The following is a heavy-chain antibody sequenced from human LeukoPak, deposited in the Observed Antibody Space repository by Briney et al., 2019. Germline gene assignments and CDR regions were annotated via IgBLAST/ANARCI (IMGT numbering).Heavy chain of an antibody. Sequence: ASVKVSCKVSVYTLTELSMHWVRQAPGKGLEWMGGFDPEDGETIYAQKFQGRVTMTPDTSTDTAYMELSSLRSEDTAVYYCATDLFHTAMVTYWGQGTLVTVSS. J-gene: IGHJ4*02. D-gene: IGHD5-18*01. CDR3: ATDLFHTAMVTY. CDR1: VYTLTELS. V-gene: IGHV1-24*01. CDR2: FDPEDGET.